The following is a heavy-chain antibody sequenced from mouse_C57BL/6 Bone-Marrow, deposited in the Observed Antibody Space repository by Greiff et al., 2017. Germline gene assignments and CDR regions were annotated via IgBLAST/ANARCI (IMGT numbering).Heavy chain of an antibody. Sequence: VQLKQSGAELVRPGASVKLSCTASGFNIKDDYMHWVKQRPEQGLEWIGRIDPENGDTEYASKFQGKATITADTSSNTAYLQLSSLTSEDTAVYYCTPDGYPFAYWGQGTLVTVSA. CDR3: TPDGYPFAY. CDR2: IDPENGDT. V-gene: IGHV14-4*01. CDR1: GFNIKDDY. D-gene: IGHD2-3*01. J-gene: IGHJ3*01.